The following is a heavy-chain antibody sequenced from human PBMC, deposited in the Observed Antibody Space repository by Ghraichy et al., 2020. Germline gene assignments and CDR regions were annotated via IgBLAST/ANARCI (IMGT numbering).Heavy chain of an antibody. CDR3: ARGAYCSSTSCYYLYYFDY. J-gene: IGHJ4*02. V-gene: IGHV3-21*01. Sequence: LSLTCAASGFTFSSYSMNWVRQAPGKGLEWVSSISSSSSYIYYADSVKGRFIISRDNAKNSLYLQMNRLRAEDTAVYYCARGAYCSSTSCYYLYYFDYWGQGTLVTVSS. D-gene: IGHD2-2*01. CDR2: ISSSSSYI. CDR1: GFTFSSYS.